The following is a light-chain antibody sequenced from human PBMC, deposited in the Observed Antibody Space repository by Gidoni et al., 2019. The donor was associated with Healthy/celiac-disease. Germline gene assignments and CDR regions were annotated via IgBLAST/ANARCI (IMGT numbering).Light chain of an antibody. CDR1: QSVSSSY. J-gene: IGKJ2*01. Sequence: EIVLTQSPGTLSLSPGERAPLPCRASQSVSSSYLAWYPQKPGQAPRLLIYGASSRATGIPDRFSGSGSGTDFTLTISRLEPEDFAVYYCQQYGSSPYTFGQGTKLEIK. CDR3: QQYGSSPYT. CDR2: GAS. V-gene: IGKV3-20*01.